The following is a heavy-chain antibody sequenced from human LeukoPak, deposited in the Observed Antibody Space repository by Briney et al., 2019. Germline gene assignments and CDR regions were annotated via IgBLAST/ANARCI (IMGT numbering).Heavy chain of an antibody. V-gene: IGHV1-18*01. Sequence: GASVKVSCKPSDYTFTSYGLAWVRQAPGQGLEWMGWISAYNGNTNYAQKLQGRVTMTTDTSTNTAYMELRSLRSDDTAVYYCARGGVTSEVDCWGQGTLVTVSS. CDR2: ISAYNGNT. D-gene: IGHD2-21*02. J-gene: IGHJ4*02. CDR3: ARGGVTSEVDC. CDR1: DYTFTSYG.